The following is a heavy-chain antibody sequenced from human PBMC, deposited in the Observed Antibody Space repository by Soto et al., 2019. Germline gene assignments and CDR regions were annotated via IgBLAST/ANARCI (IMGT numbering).Heavy chain of an antibody. V-gene: IGHV4-39*01. Sequence: QLQLQESGPGLVKPSETLSLTCSVSGGSINNNTYYWGWIRQPPGKGLEWIGSLYYSGSTFYKPSLQSRVTISVVSSKNQLFLRLTSVTAADTALYYCASTIRRVYSSGEIDYWGQGTLVTVSS. CDR3: ASTIRRVYSSGEIDY. CDR1: GGSINNNTYY. J-gene: IGHJ4*02. CDR2: LYYSGST. D-gene: IGHD6-25*01.